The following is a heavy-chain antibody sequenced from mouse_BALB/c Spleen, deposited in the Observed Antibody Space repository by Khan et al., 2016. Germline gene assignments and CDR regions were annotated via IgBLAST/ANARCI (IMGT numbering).Heavy chain of an antibody. CDR2: INTHSEVP. CDR1: GYTFTTAG. D-gene: IGHD1-1*01. J-gene: IGHJ4*01. CDR3: ARSYSSYAMDY. Sequence: QIQLVQSGPELRKPGETVRISCKATGYTFTTAGMQWVQKMPGKGLKWIGWINTHSEVPKYAEDFKGRFAFSLETSASTAYLQISNLKNEDTATYFCARSYSSYAMDYWGQGTSVTVSS. V-gene: IGHV9-4*02.